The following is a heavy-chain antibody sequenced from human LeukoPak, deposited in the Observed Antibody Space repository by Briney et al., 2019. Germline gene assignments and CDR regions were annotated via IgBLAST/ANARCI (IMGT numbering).Heavy chain of an antibody. D-gene: IGHD5-12*01. V-gene: IGHV4-39*07. CDR1: GGSISSSSYY. CDR2: IYYSGST. Sequence: PSETLSLTCTVSGGSISSSSYYWGWIRQPPGKGLEWIGSIYYSGSTYYNPSLKSRVTISVDTSKNQFSLKLSSVTAADTAVYYCARAVGYSGYGGYFDYWGQGTLVTVSS. J-gene: IGHJ4*02. CDR3: ARAVGYSGYGGYFDY.